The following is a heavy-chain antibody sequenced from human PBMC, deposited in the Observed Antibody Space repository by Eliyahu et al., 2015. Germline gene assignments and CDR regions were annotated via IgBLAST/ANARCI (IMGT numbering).Heavy chain of an antibody. V-gene: IGHV3-9*01. J-gene: IGHJ4*02. D-gene: IGHD6-19*01. CDR3: AKDMRTYSSEFDY. CDR1: GFPFDDYA. CDR2: ISWNSGSI. Sequence: EVXLVESGGGLVQPGXSLXLSCAASGFPFDDYAXXWVRQAPGKGLEWVSGISWNSGSIGYADSVKGRFTISRDNAKNSLYLQMNSLRAEDTALYYCAKDMRTYSSEFDYWGQGTLVTVSS.